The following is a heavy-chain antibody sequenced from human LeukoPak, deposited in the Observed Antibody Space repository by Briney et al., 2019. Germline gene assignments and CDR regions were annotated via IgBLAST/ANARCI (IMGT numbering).Heavy chain of an antibody. V-gene: IGHV3-23*01. CDR3: AKDPPYSGSSYTWFDP. D-gene: IGHD1-26*01. J-gene: IGHJ5*02. CDR2: ISGSGGST. CDR1: GFTFSSYA. Sequence: GGSLILSCAASGFTFSSYAMSWVRQAPAKGLEWVSAISGSGGSTYYVDSVKGRFTISRDNSKNTLYLQMNSLRAEDTAVYYCAKDPPYSGSSYTWFDPWGQGTLVTVSS.